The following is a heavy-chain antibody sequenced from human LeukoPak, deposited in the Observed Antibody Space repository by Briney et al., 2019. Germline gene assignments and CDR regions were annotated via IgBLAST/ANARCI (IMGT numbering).Heavy chain of an antibody. Sequence: GGSLRLSCAASGFAFSTYAMSWVRQAPGKGLEWVSGIIGSGGSTYYADSVKGRFTISRDNSKNTLYLQMNSLRAEDTAIYYCTKAGCTNIVCYLNSWGQGTLVTVSS. CDR3: TKAGCTNIVCYLNS. CDR1: GFAFSTYA. D-gene: IGHD2-8*01. V-gene: IGHV3-23*01. CDR2: IIGSGGST. J-gene: IGHJ4*02.